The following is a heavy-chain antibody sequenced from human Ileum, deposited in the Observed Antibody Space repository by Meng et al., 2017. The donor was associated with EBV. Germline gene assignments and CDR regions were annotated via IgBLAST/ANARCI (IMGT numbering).Heavy chain of an antibody. Sequence: QALLPASGPVMLKTSSILSLPCASSGTSISYHRRWGWLRHPPTKGPEWIVETFHVGTGNSNPSLKSRVTISMDTSKNQISLGLTSVTDADTAVYYCAARVGGSYSGFDLWGQGTLVTVSS. D-gene: IGHD1-26*01. CDR3: AARVGGSYSGFDL. V-gene: IGHV4-4*02. CDR2: TFHVGTG. J-gene: IGHJ4*02. CDR1: GTSISYHRR.